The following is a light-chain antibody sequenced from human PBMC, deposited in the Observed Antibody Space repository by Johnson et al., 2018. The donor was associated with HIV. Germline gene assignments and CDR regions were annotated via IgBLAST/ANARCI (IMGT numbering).Light chain of an antibody. CDR1: SCDIGNNY. Sequence: HSVFTQPPSVSAAPGQKVTISCSGSSCDIGNNYVSCHQQFPGTAPKLLIYDNNKRSSGLPDRISCSKSGTSATLGITGLHTGDEADYDCGTWDPRLGAGHVCGTWTKGTVL. CDR3: GTWDPRLGAGHV. CDR2: DNN. V-gene: IGLV1-51*01. J-gene: IGLJ1*01.